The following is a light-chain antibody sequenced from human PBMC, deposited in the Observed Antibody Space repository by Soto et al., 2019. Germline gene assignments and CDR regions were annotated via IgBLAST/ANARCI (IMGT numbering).Light chain of an antibody. J-gene: IGKJ1*01. CDR1: QSVSSW. CDR2: DAS. V-gene: IGKV1-5*01. Sequence: DIQMTQSPSTLSASVGDRVTITCRASQSVSSWLAWYQQKPGKAPKLLIYDASSLQSGVPSRFSGRGYGTEFTLTISSLQPDDFATYYCQQYHTYSTWTFGQGAKVDIK. CDR3: QQYHTYSTWT.